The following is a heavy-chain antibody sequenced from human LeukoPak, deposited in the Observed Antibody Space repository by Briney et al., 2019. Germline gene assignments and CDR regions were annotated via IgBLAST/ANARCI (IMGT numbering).Heavy chain of an antibody. CDR3: AREVLAVAGNLPDY. V-gene: IGHV1-24*01. CDR1: GYTLTELS. Sequence: ASVKVSCKVSGYTLTELSMHWVRQAPGKWLELMGGFDPEDGETIYAQKFQGRVTMTEDTSTDTAYMELSSLRSEDTAVYYCAREVLAVAGNLPDYWGQGTLVTVSS. D-gene: IGHD6-19*01. J-gene: IGHJ4*02. CDR2: FDPEDGET.